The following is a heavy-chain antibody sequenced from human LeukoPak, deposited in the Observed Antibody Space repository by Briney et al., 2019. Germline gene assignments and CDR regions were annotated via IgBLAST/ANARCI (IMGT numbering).Heavy chain of an antibody. D-gene: IGHD3-3*01. CDR3: ARSVGIFGVVSTAGYFDY. J-gene: IGHJ4*02. CDR2: ISAYNGNT. CDR1: GYTFTSYG. Sequence: GASVKVSCKASGYTFTSYGISWVRQAPGQGLEWMGWISAYNGNTNYAQKLQGRVTMTTDTSTSTAYMELRSLTSDDTAVYYCARSVGIFGVVSTAGYFDYWGQGTLVTASS. V-gene: IGHV1-18*01.